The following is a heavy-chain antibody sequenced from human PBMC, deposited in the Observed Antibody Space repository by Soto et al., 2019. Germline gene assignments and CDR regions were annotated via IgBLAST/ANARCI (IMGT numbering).Heavy chain of an antibody. CDR3: ARGTTMIVVVRGGWFDP. D-gene: IGHD3-22*01. V-gene: IGHV1-69*01. CDR2: ITPIFGTA. CDR1: GGTFSSYA. J-gene: IGHJ5*02. Sequence: QVQLVQSGAEVKKPGSSVKVSCKASGGTFSSYAISWVRQAPGQGLEWMGGITPIFGTANYAQKFQGRVTITTDESTSTAYMELSSLRSEATAVYYCARGTTMIVVVRGGWFDPWGQGTLVTVSS.